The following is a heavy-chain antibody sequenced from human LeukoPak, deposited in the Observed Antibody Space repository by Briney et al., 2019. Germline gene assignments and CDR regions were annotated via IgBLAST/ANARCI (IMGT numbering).Heavy chain of an antibody. CDR2: ISSSSSYI. V-gene: IGHV3-21*01. Sequence: GGSLRLSCAASGFTFSSYSMNWVRQALGKGLEWVSSISSSSSYIYYADSVKGRFTISRDNAKNSLYLQMNSLRAEDTAVYYCARGTRYCSGGSCYLDVWGQGTTVTVSS. CDR3: ARGTRYCSGGSCYLDV. J-gene: IGHJ6*02. D-gene: IGHD2-15*01. CDR1: GFTFSSYS.